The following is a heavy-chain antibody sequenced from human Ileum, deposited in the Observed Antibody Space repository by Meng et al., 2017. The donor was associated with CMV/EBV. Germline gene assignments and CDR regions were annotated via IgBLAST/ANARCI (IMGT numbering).Heavy chain of an antibody. CDR3: ARAEILWFGELTNWLDP. Sequence: YTFANYAISWVRQAPGQGLEWMGWINANNGYTNYAQKLQGRVTVTIDTSTSTAYMELRTLRSDDTAVYYCARAEILWFGELTNWLDPWGQGTLVTV. D-gene: IGHD3-10*01. CDR1: YTFANYA. J-gene: IGHJ5*02. CDR2: INANNGYT. V-gene: IGHV1-18*01.